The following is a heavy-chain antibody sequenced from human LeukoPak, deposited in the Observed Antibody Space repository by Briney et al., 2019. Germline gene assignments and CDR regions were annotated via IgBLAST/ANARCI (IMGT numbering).Heavy chain of an antibody. CDR3: ARVDGGSSNWFDP. J-gene: IGHJ5*02. V-gene: IGHV1-69*04. Sequence: SVKVSCKASGGTFSSYAISWVRQAPGQGLEWMGRIIPILGIANYAQKFQGRVTITADKSTSTAYMELSSLRSEDTAVYYCARVDGGSSNWFDPWGQGTLVTVSS. CDR2: IIPILGIA. CDR1: GGTFSSYA. D-gene: IGHD1-26*01.